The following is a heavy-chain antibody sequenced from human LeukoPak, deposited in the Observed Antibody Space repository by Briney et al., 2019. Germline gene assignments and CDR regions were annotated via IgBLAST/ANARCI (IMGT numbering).Heavy chain of an antibody. Sequence: GGSLRLSCAASGFTVSSNYMSWVRQAPGKGLEWVSVIYSGGSTYYADSVKGRFTISRDNSKNTLYLQMNSLRAEDTAVYYCAKGALYYYDSSGYFDYWGQGTLVTVSS. CDR2: IYSGGST. V-gene: IGHV3-53*01. CDR1: GFTVSSNY. J-gene: IGHJ4*02. D-gene: IGHD3-22*01. CDR3: AKGALYYYDSSGYFDY.